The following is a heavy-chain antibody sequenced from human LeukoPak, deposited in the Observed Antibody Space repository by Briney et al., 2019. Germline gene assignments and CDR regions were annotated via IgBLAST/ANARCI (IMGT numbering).Heavy chain of an antibody. CDR3: ARGSYSSSWKTFDC. D-gene: IGHD6-13*01. Sequence: PGGSLRLSCAASGFTFSSYAMHWVRQAPGKGLEWLALILYDGSINDYVDSVKGRFTISRDHYKNTLYLQMNSLRADDTAMYYCARGSYSSSWKTFDCWGQGTLVTVSS. J-gene: IGHJ4*02. CDR2: ILYDGSIN. V-gene: IGHV3-30*04. CDR1: GFTFSSYA.